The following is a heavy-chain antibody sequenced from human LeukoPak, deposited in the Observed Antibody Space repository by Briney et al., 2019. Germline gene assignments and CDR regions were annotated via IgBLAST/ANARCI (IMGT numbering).Heavy chain of an antibody. V-gene: IGHV3-9*01. CDR2: ISWNSGSI. CDR1: GFTFDDYA. D-gene: IGHD6-19*01. J-gene: IGHJ4*02. CDR3: VQVSGWYGSYGY. Sequence: PGRSLRLSCAASGFTFDDYAMHWVRQAPGKGLEWVSGISWNSGSIGYADSVKGRFTISRDNAKNSLYLQMNSLRAEDTAVYYCVQVSGWYGSYGYWGQGTLVTVSS.